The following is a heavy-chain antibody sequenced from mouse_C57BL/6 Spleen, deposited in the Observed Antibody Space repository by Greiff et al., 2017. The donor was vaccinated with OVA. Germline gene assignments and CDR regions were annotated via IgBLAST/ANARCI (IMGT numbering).Heavy chain of an antibody. CDR1: GFTFSSYA. J-gene: IGHJ3*01. V-gene: IGHV5-9-1*02. CDR2: ISSGGDYI. Sequence: EVHLVESGEGLVKPGGSLKLSCAASGFTFSSYAMSWVRQTPEKRLEWVAYISSGGDYIYYADTVKGRFTISSDNARNTLYLQMSSLKSEDTAMYYCTRDSDGYPFAYWGQGTLVTVSA. CDR3: TRDSDGYPFAY. D-gene: IGHD2-3*01.